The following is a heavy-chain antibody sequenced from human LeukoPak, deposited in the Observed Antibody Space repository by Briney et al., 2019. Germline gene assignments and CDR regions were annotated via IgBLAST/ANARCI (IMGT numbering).Heavy chain of an antibody. D-gene: IGHD5-24*01. CDR3: ARNRDGYNSFDY. Sequence: SETLSLTCTVSGGSINNGGYYWSWIRQHPGKGLEWIGYIYYSGSSYYNPSLRSRVTISVDTSKNHFSLKLSSVTAADTAVYYCARNRDGYNSFDYWGQGTLVTVPS. J-gene: IGHJ4*02. CDR2: IYYSGSS. V-gene: IGHV4-31*03. CDR1: GGSINNGGYY.